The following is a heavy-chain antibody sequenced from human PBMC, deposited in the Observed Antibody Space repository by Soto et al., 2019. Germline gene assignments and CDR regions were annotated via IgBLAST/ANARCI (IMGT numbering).Heavy chain of an antibody. Sequence: SETLSLTCTFSVGSTMSYYWSWIRQPPGKGLEWIGYIYYTGTTNYNPSLKSRVTISVDTSKNQVSLKLNSVTAADTAIHYCARAIDFDYWGQGALVTVSS. V-gene: IGHV4-59*01. CDR3: ARAIDFDY. CDR1: VGSTMSYY. CDR2: IYYTGTT. J-gene: IGHJ4*02.